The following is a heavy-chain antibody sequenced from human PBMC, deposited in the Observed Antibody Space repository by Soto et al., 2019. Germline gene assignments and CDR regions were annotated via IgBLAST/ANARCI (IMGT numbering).Heavy chain of an antibody. V-gene: IGHV4-31*03. CDR3: ARSQVHSYYYDSSGYYVDY. CDR1: GGSISSGGYY. CDR2: IYYSGST. D-gene: IGHD3-22*01. J-gene: IGHJ4*02. Sequence: NPSETLSLTCTVSGGSISSGGYYWSWIRQHPGKGLEWIGYIYYSGSTYYNPSLKSRVTISVDTSKNQFSLKLSSVTAADTAVYYCARSQVHSYYYDSSGYYVDYWGQGTLVTVSS.